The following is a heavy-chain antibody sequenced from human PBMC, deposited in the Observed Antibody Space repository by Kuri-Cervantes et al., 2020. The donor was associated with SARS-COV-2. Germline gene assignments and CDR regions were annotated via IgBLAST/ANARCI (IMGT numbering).Heavy chain of an antibody. CDR1: GFPFNTYT. Sequence: LSLTCAASGFPFNTYTMNWVRQAPGKGLEWVSSISSSGNYVYYADSVTGRFTISRDNARNSLSLQMNSLRAEDTAMYYCATDTAMVDYWGQGTLVTVSS. D-gene: IGHD5-18*01. V-gene: IGHV3-21*01. CDR2: ISSSGNYV. CDR3: ATDTAMVDY. J-gene: IGHJ4*02.